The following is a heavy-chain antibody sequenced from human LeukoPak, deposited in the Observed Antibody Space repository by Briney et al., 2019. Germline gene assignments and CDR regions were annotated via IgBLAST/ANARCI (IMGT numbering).Heavy chain of an antibody. CDR1: GGSFSGYY. CDR3: ARPELRYYDFWSGYSFDY. D-gene: IGHD3-3*01. J-gene: IGHJ4*02. Sequence: SETLSLTCAVYGGSFSGYYWSWIRQPPGKGLEWIGEINHSGSTNYNPSLKSRVTISVDTSKNQFSPKLSSVTAADTAVYYCARPELRYYDFWSGYSFDYWGQGTLVTVSS. CDR2: INHSGST. V-gene: IGHV4-34*01.